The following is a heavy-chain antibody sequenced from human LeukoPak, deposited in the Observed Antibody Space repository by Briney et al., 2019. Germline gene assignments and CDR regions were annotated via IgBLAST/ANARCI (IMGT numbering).Heavy chain of an antibody. Sequence: GGSLRLSCAASGFTFSNYNMNWVRQAPGKGLEWVSSITSSSSYIYYADSVKGRFTISRDNSKNSLYLQMNSLRVADTAFYYCARDDLLHRNWFDPWGQGTLVTVSS. CDR3: ARDDLLHRNWFDP. V-gene: IGHV3-21*04. CDR2: ITSSSSYI. CDR1: GFTFSNYN. D-gene: IGHD3-22*01. J-gene: IGHJ5*02.